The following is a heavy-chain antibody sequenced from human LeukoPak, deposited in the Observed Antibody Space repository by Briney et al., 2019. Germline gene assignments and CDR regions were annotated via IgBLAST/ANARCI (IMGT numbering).Heavy chain of an antibody. J-gene: IGHJ3*02. V-gene: IGHV3-23*01. CDR1: GFTFSSYA. CDR3: AYRKLYSSSWMGAFDI. CDR2: ISGSGGST. Sequence: GGSLRLSCAASGFTFSSYAMSWVRQAPGKGLEWVSAISGSGGSTYYADSVKGRFTISRDNSKNTLYLQMNSLRAEDTAVYYCAYRKLYSSSWMGAFDIWGQGTVVTVSS. D-gene: IGHD6-13*01.